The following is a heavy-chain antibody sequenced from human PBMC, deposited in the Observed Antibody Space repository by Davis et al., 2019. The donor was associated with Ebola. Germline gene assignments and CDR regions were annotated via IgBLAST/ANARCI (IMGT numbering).Heavy chain of an antibody. CDR3: ARRLGTGRPYFDY. J-gene: IGHJ4*02. CDR1: GGSISSYY. V-gene: IGHV4-59*08. CDR2: IYYSGST. D-gene: IGHD7-27*01. Sequence: GSLRLSCTVSGGSISSYYWSWIRQPPGKGLEWIGYIYYSGSTNYNPSLKSRVTISVDTSKNQFSLKLTSVTAADTAVYYCARRLGTGRPYFDYWGQGTLVTVSS.